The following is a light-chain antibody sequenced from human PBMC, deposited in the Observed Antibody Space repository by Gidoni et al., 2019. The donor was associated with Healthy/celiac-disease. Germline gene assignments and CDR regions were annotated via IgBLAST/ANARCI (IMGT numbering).Light chain of an antibody. V-gene: IGKV4-1*01. J-gene: IGKJ1*01. Sequence: DIVMTQSPDSLAVSLGERATLNCKSSQSVLYSSNNKNYLAWYHQKPGQPPKLLIYWASTRESGVPDRFSGSGSGTDFTLTISSLQAEDVAVYYCQQDYSTKTFGQGTKVEIK. CDR3: QQDYSTKT. CDR1: QSVLYSSNNKNY. CDR2: WAS.